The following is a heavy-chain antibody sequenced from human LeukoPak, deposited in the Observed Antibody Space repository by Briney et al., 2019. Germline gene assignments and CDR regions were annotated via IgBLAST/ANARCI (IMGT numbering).Heavy chain of an antibody. V-gene: IGHV3-23*01. CDR1: GFTFSSYA. J-gene: IGHJ6*02. Sequence: QPRGSLRLSCAASGFTFSSYAMSWVRQAPGKGLEWVSLISGSGSYTYYADSVKGRFTISGDHSKKTLYLQMNSLRAEDTAVYYCAKERSSSSIYGMDVWGQATTVTVSS. CDR3: AKERSSSSIYGMDV. CDR2: ISGSGSYT. D-gene: IGHD6-13*01.